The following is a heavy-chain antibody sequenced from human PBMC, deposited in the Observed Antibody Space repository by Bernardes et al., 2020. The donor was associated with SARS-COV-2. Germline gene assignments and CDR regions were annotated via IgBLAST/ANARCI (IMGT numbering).Heavy chain of an antibody. J-gene: IGHJ3*01. CDR2: IGGGPDET. Sequence: VGSLRLSCAASGFMFDTYAMSWVRQAPGRGLEWVSSIGGGPDETYYADSVKGRFTIVRDNSRNTLYLQMNRLRADDTALYYCAKDQTSFNSRFDPFDLWGQGPMVTVSS. CDR3: AKDQTSFNSRFDPFDL. D-gene: IGHD3-3*01. V-gene: IGHV3-23*01. CDR1: GFMFDTYA.